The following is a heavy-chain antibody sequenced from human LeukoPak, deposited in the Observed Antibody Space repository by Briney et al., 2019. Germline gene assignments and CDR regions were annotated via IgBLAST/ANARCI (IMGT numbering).Heavy chain of an antibody. V-gene: IGHV3-30*04. J-gene: IGHJ3*02. Sequence: GGSLRLSCAASGFTFSTYAMYWVRQAPGKGLEWMAVISYDGSNKNYADSVKGRFSISRDNSKNTLYLQMNSLRTEDTAVYYCARGGSYLSAFDIWGQGTMVTVSS. CDR3: ARGGSYLSAFDI. D-gene: IGHD1-26*01. CDR1: GFTFSTYA. CDR2: ISYDGSNK.